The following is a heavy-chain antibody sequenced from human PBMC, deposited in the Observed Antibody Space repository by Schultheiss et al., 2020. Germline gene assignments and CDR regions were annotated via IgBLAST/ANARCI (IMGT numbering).Heavy chain of an antibody. Sequence: GGSLRLSCAASGFTFSSYAMSWVRQAPGKGLEWVAVISYDGSNKYYADSVKGRFTISRDNSKNTLYLQMNSLRAEDTAVYYCAVSKAYCGGDCYPNWFDPWGQGTLVTVSS. J-gene: IGHJ5*02. V-gene: IGHV3-30*03. CDR2: ISYDGSNK. D-gene: IGHD2-21*02. CDR3: AVSKAYCGGDCYPNWFDP. CDR1: GFTFSSYA.